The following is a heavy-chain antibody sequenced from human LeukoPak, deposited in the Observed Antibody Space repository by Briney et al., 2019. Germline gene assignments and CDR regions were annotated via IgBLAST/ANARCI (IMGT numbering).Heavy chain of an antibody. CDR1: GYTFTGYY. V-gene: IGHV1-46*01. CDR2: INPSGGST. Sequence: GASVKVSCKASGYTFTGYYMHWVRQAPGQGLEWMGIINPSGGSTSHAQKFQGRVTMTRDTSTSTVYMELSSLRSEDTAVYYCAKSRRLGYCSSTSCYYFDYWGQGTLVTVSS. CDR3: AKSRRLGYCSSTSCYYFDY. D-gene: IGHD2-2*01. J-gene: IGHJ4*02.